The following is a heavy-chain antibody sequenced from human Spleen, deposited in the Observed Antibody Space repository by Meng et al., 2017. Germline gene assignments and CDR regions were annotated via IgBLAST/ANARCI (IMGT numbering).Heavy chain of an antibody. CDR3: AKSQLGWDYFDY. Sequence: EVRLVESGGGLVQPGGSLRLSCAASGFTFSSYAVSWVRQAPGKGLEWVSVISASGGHTYYADSVKGRFTISRDNSKNTLYLQMNSLRAEDTAIFYCAKSQLGWDYFDYWGQGTLVTVSS. D-gene: IGHD1-1*01. CDR2: ISASGGHT. CDR1: GFTFSSYA. V-gene: IGHV3-23*04. J-gene: IGHJ4*02.